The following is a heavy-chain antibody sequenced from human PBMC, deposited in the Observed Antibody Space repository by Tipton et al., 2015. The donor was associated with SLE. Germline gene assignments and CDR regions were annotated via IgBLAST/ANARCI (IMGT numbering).Heavy chain of an antibody. D-gene: IGHD6-19*01. Sequence: TLSLTCTVSGGSISSYYWSWFRQPPGKGLEWIGYFYYSGRTTYNPSLKSRVTISVDTSKNQFSLHLNSVTAADTAVYYCARSRGYSSGYLQAFDIWGQGTMVTVSS. CDR3: ARSRGYSSGYLQAFDI. V-gene: IGHV4-59*01. J-gene: IGHJ3*02. CDR2: FYYSGRT. CDR1: GGSISSYY.